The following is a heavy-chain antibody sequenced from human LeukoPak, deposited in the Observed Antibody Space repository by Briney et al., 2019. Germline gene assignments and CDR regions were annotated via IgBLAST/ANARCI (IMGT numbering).Heavy chain of an antibody. D-gene: IGHD5-18*01. CDR3: ARAPVDTAPGYYYYGMDV. CDR1: GGTFSSYA. Sequence: GASVKVSCKASGGTFSSYAISWVRQAPGQGLEWMGGIIPIFGTANYAQKFQGRVTITADESTSTAYMELSSLRSEDTAVYYCARAPVDTAPGYYYYGMDVWGQGTTVTVS. CDR2: IIPIFGTA. V-gene: IGHV1-69*13. J-gene: IGHJ6*02.